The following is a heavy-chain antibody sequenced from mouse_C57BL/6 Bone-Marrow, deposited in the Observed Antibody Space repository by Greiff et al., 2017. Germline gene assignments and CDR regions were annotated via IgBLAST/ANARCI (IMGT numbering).Heavy chain of an antibody. J-gene: IGHJ3*01. CDR1: GFNIKDDY. CDR2: IDPENGDT. Sequence: EVQLQESGAELVRPGASVKLSCTASGFNIKDDYMHWVKQRPEQGLEWIGWIDPENGDTEYASKFQGKATITADTSSNTAYLQLSSLTSEDTAVYYCTPIYYDYDGEFAYWGQGTLVTVSA. V-gene: IGHV14-4*01. CDR3: TPIYYDYDGEFAY. D-gene: IGHD2-4*01.